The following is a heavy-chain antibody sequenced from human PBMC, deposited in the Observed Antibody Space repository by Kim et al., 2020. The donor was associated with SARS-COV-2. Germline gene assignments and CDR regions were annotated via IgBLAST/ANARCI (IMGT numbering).Heavy chain of an antibody. D-gene: IGHD3-3*01. Sequence: SVKGRFTISRDNSKNTLYLQMNSLRAEDTAVYYCAKDGALYYDFWSGYDYWGQGTLVTVSS. V-gene: IGHV3-30*02. CDR3: AKDGALYYDFWSGYDY. J-gene: IGHJ4*02.